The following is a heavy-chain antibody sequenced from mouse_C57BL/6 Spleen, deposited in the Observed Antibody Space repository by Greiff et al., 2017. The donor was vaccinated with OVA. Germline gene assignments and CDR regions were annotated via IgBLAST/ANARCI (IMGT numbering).Heavy chain of an antibody. D-gene: IGHD2-4*01. J-gene: IGHJ4*01. CDR2: IYPGSGST. V-gene: IGHV1-55*01. CDR3: ARRYYDYFYYAMDY. Sequence: QVQLQQSGAELVKPGASVKMSCKASGYTFTSYWITWVKQRPGQGLEWIGDIYPGSGSTNYNEKFKSKATLTVDTSSSTAYMQLSSLTSEDSAVYYCARRYYDYFYYAMDYWGQGTSVTVSS. CDR1: GYTFTSYW.